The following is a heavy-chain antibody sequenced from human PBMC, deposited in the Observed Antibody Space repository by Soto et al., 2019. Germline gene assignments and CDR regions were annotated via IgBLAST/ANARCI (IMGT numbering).Heavy chain of an antibody. J-gene: IGHJ6*02. CDR3: AKDRHDSSGSQGTYYYYYYGLDV. Sequence: GGSLRLSCAASGFTLRSYIMSWVRQAPGEGLEWVSAISGSGGTTYYADSVKGRVTISRDNSKNTVYLQMNSLRAEDTAVYYCAKDRHDSSGSQGTYYYYYYGLDVWGQGTTVTVSS. D-gene: IGHD6-19*01. CDR2: ISGSGGTT. CDR1: GFTLRSYI. V-gene: IGHV3-23*01.